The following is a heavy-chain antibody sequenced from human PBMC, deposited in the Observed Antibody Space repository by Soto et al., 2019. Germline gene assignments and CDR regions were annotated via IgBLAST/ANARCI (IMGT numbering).Heavy chain of an antibody. D-gene: IGHD2-15*01. CDR2: ISSSSRTI. J-gene: IGHJ4*02. CDR1: GFTFSSYS. CDR3: ARDKGRSPLDY. V-gene: IGHV3-48*01. Sequence: EVQLVESGGGLVQPGWSLRLSCAASGFTFSSYSMNWARQAPGKGLEWISYISSSSRTIYYPDSVKGRFTISRDNAKNSLYLQMNSLRAEDTAVYYCARDKGRSPLDYWGQGTLVTVSS.